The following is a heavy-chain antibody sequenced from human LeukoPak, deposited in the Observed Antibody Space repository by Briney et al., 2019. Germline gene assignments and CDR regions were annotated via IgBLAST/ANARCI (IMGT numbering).Heavy chain of an antibody. J-gene: IGHJ4*02. CDR3: ARSADSSEWYYFDY. Sequence: SETLSLTCSVSGGSIRSGSYYWSWIRQPAGKGLEWIGRIYTSGSTNYNPSLKSRVTISVDTSKNQFSLKLSSVTAADTAVYYCARSADSSEWYYFDYWGQGTLVTVSS. CDR1: GGSIRSGSYY. D-gene: IGHD3-22*01. V-gene: IGHV4-61*02. CDR2: IYTSGST.